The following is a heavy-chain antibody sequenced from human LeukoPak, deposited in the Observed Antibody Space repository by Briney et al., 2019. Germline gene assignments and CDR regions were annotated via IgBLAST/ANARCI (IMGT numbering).Heavy chain of an antibody. CDR1: GFTFSSYG. J-gene: IGHJ4*02. D-gene: IGHD3-10*01. V-gene: IGHV3-30*18. Sequence: PGGSLRLSCAASGFTFSSYGMHWVRLAPGKGLEWVAVISHDGSHKYYADSVQGRFTISRDNPRNTVYLQMNSLRDEDTAIYYCAKDRGFSYASGSSELDYWGQGTPVTVSS. CDR3: AKDRGFSYASGSSELDY. CDR2: ISHDGSHK.